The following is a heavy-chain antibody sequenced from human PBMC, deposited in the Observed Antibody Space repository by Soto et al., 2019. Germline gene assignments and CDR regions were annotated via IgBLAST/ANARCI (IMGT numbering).Heavy chain of an antibody. D-gene: IGHD3-16*02. CDR1: GFTFSSYA. J-gene: IGHJ4*02. CDR2: ISGSGGST. Sequence: GGSLRLSCAASGFTFSSYAMSWVRQAPGKGLEWVSAISGSGGSTYYADTVKGRFTISRDNSKNTLYLQMNSLRAEDTAVYYCAKDRRLGELSFPNPFDYWGQGTLVTVSS. CDR3: AKDRRLGELSFPNPFDY. V-gene: IGHV3-23*01.